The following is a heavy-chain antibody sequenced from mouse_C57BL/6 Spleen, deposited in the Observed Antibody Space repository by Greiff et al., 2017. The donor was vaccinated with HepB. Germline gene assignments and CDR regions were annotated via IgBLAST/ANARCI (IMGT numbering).Heavy chain of an antibody. Sequence: EVKLQESGPGLVKPSQSLSLTCSVTGYSITSGYYWNWIRQFPGNKLEWMGYISYDGSNNYNPSLKNRISITRDTSKNQFFLKLNSVTTEDTATYYCARGPYDYSAWFAYWGQGTLVTVSA. CDR2: ISYDGSN. J-gene: IGHJ3*01. V-gene: IGHV3-6*01. CDR1: GYSITSGYY. D-gene: IGHD2-4*01. CDR3: ARGPYDYSAWFAY.